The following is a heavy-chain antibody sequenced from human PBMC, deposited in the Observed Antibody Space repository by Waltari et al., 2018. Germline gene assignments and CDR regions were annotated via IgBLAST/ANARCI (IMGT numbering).Heavy chain of an antibody. V-gene: IGHV3-74*01. CDR2: TNKEGSGT. CDR1: GFGFINSC. CDR3: VREKDLGGTCVFDF. J-gene: IGHJ4*02. D-gene: IGHD1-26*01. Sequence: EVQLVESGGGLVQTGGSLRLSCAASGFGFINSCMDWVRQVPGKGLVWVERTNKEGSGTAYADFVEGRLTISRDNAKSTLHLQMTSLTAEDTAVYYCVREKDLGGTCVFDFWGRGTLVTVSS.